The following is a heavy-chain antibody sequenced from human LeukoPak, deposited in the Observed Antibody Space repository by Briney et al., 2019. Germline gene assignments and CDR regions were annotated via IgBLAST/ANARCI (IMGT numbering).Heavy chain of an antibody. CDR3: ARDSIYYYYYMDV. D-gene: IGHD3-3*02. J-gene: IGHJ6*03. V-gene: IGHV3-48*01. CDR2: ISSSSSTI. CDR1: GFTFSSYS. Sequence: PGGSLRLSCAASGFTFSSYSMNWVRQAPGKGLEWVSYISSSSSTIYYADSVKGRFTISRDNAKNSLYLQMNSLRAEDTAVYYCARDSIYYYYYMDVWGKGTTVTVCS.